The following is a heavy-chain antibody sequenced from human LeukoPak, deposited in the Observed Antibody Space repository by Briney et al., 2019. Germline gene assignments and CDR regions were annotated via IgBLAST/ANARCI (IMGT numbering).Heavy chain of an antibody. J-gene: IGHJ6*03. D-gene: IGHD3-22*01. CDR3: AKWGDSMIVNYYYYMDV. CDR2: ISGSGGST. Sequence: SGGSLRLSCAASGFTFSSYAMSWVRQAPGKGLEWVSAISGSGGSTYYADSVKGRFTISRDNSKNTLYLQMNSLRAEDTAVYYCAKWGDSMIVNYYYYMDVWGKGTTVTVSS. V-gene: IGHV3-23*01. CDR1: GFTFSSYA.